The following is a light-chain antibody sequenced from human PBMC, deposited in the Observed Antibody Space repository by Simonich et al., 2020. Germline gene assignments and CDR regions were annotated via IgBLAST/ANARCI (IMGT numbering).Light chain of an antibody. CDR2: EGS. J-gene: IGLJ1*01. V-gene: IGLV2-23*01. Sequence: QSALTQPASVSGSPGQSITISCTGTSSDVGSDNLVSWYQQHPGKAPKIMLYEGSKRPSGVSNRFAGSKSGNTASLTISGLQAEDEADYYCCSYAGSSTYVFGTGTKVTVL. CDR3: CSYAGSSTYV. CDR1: SSDVGSDNL.